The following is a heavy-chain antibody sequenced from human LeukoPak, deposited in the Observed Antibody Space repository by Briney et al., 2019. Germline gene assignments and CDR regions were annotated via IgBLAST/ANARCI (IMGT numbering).Heavy chain of an antibody. Sequence: PGGSLRLSCAASGFTFSQGWMSWVRQAPGKGLEWVSSISSSSSYIYYADSVKGRFTISRDNAKNSLYLQMNSLRAEDTAVYYCARGDCSSTSCQERRYYYYGMDVWGQGTTVTVSS. CDR2: ISSSSSYI. D-gene: IGHD2-2*01. V-gene: IGHV3-21*01. J-gene: IGHJ6*02. CDR1: GFTFSQGW. CDR3: ARGDCSSTSCQERRYYYYGMDV.